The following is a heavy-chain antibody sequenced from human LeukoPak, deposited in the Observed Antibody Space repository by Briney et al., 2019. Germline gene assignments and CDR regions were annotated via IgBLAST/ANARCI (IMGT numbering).Heavy chain of an antibody. D-gene: IGHD3-22*01. CDR2: IIPIFGTA. J-gene: IGHJ4*02. V-gene: IGHV1-69*05. CDR3: ASLLGHYYDSSGYHPQTDY. Sequence: SVKVSCKASGYTFTSYGISWVRQAPGQGLEWMGRIIPIFGTANYAQKFQGRVTITTDESTSPAYMELSSLRSEDTAVYYCASLLGHYYDSSGYHPQTDYWGQGTLVTVSS. CDR1: GYTFTSYG.